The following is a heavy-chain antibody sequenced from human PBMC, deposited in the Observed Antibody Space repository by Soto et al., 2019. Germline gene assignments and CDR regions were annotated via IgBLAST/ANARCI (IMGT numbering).Heavy chain of an antibody. CDR3: ARDYYGSGRLNAHNWFDP. CDR2: ISAYNGKT. D-gene: IGHD3-10*01. Sequence: QVQLVQSGAEVKKPGASVKVSCKASGYTFTSYGISWVRQAPGQGLEWMGWISAYNGKTNYAQKLQGRVTMTTDTSTSTAYMELRSLRYDDTAVYYCARDYYGSGRLNAHNWFDPWGQGTLVTVSS. J-gene: IGHJ5*02. CDR1: GYTFTSYG. V-gene: IGHV1-18*01.